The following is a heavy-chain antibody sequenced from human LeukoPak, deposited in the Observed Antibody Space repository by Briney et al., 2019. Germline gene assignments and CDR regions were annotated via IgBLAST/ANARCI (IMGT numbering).Heavy chain of an antibody. V-gene: IGHV3-30-3*01. D-gene: IGHD3-3*01. CDR1: GFTFSSYA. Sequence: PGRSLRLSCAASGFTFSSYAMHWVRQAPGKGLEWVAVISYDGSNKYYADSVKGRFTISRDNSKNTLYLQMNSLRAEDTAVYYCARDWRRGAFDIWGQGTMVTVSS. CDR2: ISYDGSNK. J-gene: IGHJ3*02. CDR3: ARDWRRGAFDI.